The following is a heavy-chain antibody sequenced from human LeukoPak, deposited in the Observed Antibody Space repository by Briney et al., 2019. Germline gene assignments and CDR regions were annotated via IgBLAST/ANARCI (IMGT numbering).Heavy chain of an antibody. CDR3: ARGLTRGYTYGGCFDP. CDR2: IYYSGST. D-gene: IGHD5-12*01. J-gene: IGHJ5*02. Sequence: SETLSLTCTVSGGSLSSSDYYWGWIRQPPGKGLEWIASIYYSGSTYYSPSLKSGVTISVDTSKNQFSLKLRSVTATDTAVYYCARGLTRGYTYGGCFDPWGQGTLVTVSS. CDR1: GGSLSSSDYY. V-gene: IGHV4-39*01.